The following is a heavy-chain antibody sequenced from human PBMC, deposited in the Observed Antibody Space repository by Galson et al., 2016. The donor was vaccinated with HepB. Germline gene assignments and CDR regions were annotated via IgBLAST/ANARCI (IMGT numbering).Heavy chain of an antibody. D-gene: IGHD3-10*01. CDR1: GFTFSSYG. Sequence: SLRLSCAASGFTFSSYGMHWVRQAPGKGLEWVAVIWYDGSNKYYADSVKGRFTISRDNSKNTLYLQMNSLRAEDTALYYCTRIVSTMVRGVTYNWFDPWGQGTLVTVSS. J-gene: IGHJ5*02. CDR3: TRIVSTMVRGVTYNWFDP. V-gene: IGHV3-33*01. CDR2: IWYDGSNK.